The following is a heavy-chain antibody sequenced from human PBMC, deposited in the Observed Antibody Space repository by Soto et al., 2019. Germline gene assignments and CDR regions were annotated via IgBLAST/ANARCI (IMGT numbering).Heavy chain of an antibody. D-gene: IGHD3-22*01. CDR1: GYSFTSYW. V-gene: IGHV5-51*01. CDR2: IYPGDSDT. J-gene: IGHJ1*01. CDR3: ARPSSGYVQH. Sequence: GESLKISCQASGYSFTSYWIGWVRQMPGKGLEWMGMIYPGDSDTRYSPSFQGQVTISVDRSISTAYLQWSSLKASDTAMYYCARPSSGYVQHWGQGTLVTVSS.